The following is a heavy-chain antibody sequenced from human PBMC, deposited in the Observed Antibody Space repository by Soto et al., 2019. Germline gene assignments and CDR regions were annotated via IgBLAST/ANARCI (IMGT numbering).Heavy chain of an antibody. CDR1: GFTFSTTW. Sequence: EVQLEESGGTLVKPGGSLRLSCAASGFTFSTTWMNWVRQAPGKGLEWVGHIKSEIDGGTTDYAAAVKGRFTISRDDSKNTLHLQMNSLKSEDTAVYYCTTFFDLYWGQGTLVTVSS. J-gene: IGHJ4*02. CDR2: IKSEIDGGTT. D-gene: IGHD3-3*01. CDR3: TTFFDLY. V-gene: IGHV3-15*02.